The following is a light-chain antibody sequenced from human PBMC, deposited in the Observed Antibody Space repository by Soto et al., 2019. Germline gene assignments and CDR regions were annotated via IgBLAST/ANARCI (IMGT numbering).Light chain of an antibody. CDR2: GAS. Sequence: EIVMTQSPATLSVSPGERATLSCGASQSISINLAWYQQKPGQAPRLLIYGASRRATGFPARFSGSGSGTDFTLTISSLQSEDFAVYYCQQYIRWPLTFGGGTKVDIK. V-gene: IGKV3-15*01. CDR3: QQYIRWPLT. J-gene: IGKJ4*01. CDR1: QSISIN.